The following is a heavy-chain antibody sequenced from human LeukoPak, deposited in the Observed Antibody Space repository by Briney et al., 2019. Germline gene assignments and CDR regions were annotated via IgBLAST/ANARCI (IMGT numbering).Heavy chain of an antibody. CDR2: ISWNSGSI. CDR3: AKDKGYDFWSNYERDGMDV. D-gene: IGHD3-3*01. CDR1: GFTFDDYA. J-gene: IGHJ6*02. V-gene: IGHV3-9*01. Sequence: GGSLRLSCAASGFTFDDYAMHWVRQAPGKGLEWVSGISWNSGSIGYADSVKGRFAISRDNAKNSLYLQMNSLRAEDTALYYCAKDKGYDFWSNYERDGMDVWGQGTTVTVSS.